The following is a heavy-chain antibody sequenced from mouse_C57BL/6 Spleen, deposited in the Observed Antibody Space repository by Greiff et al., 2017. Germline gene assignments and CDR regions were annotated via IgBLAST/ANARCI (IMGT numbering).Heavy chain of an antibody. J-gene: IGHJ2*01. CDR2: ISSGGSYT. CDR3: ARQTGTLDY. D-gene: IGHD4-1*01. Sequence: EVQLVESGGDLVKPGGSLKLSCAASGFTFSSYGMSWVRQTPDKRLEWVATISSGGSYTYYPDSVKGRFTISRDNAKNTLYLQMSSLKSEDTAMYYCARQTGTLDYWVQGTTLTVSS. CDR1: GFTFSSYG. V-gene: IGHV5-6*01.